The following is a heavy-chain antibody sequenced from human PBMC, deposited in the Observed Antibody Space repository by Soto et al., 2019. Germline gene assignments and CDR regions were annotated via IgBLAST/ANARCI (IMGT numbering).Heavy chain of an antibody. CDR2: ISYDGSNK. J-gene: IGHJ3*02. D-gene: IGHD5-12*01. CDR3: ARGSGYDDAFDI. Sequence: GGSLRLSCAASGLTFSSYAMHWVRQAPGKGLEWVAVISYDGSNKYYADSVKGRFTISRDNSKNTLYLQMNSLRAEDTAVYYCARGSGYDDAFDIWGQGTMVTVSS. CDR1: GLTFSSYA. V-gene: IGHV3-30*04.